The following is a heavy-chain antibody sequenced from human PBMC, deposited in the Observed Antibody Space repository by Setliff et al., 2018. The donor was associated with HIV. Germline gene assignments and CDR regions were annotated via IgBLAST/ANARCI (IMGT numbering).Heavy chain of an antibody. CDR1: GGSFSAYY. CDR2: INHSGST. Sequence: KTSETLSLTCAVYGGSFSAYYWGWIRHPPGKGLEWIGEINHSGSTNYNPSLKGRVTMSVDTSKNQFSLNLSSVTAADTAVYYCARDRMPMASWVPDKWGQGTLVTVSS. V-gene: IGHV4-34*01. D-gene: IGHD2-2*01. CDR3: ARDRMPMASWVPDK. J-gene: IGHJ4*02.